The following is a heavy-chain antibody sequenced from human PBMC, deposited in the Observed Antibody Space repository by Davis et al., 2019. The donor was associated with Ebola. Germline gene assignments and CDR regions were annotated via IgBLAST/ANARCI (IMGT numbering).Heavy chain of an antibody. CDR1: GGSFSGYY. CDR2: IYYSGST. Sequence: SETLSLTCAVYGGSFSGYYWSWIRQPPGKGLEWIGYIYYSGSTYYNPSLKSRVTISVDTSKNQFSLKLSSVTAADTAVYYCAREGWGIAAARTGTYYYGMDVWGQGTTVTVSS. D-gene: IGHD6-13*01. CDR3: AREGWGIAAARTGTYYYGMDV. V-gene: IGHV4-34*01. J-gene: IGHJ6*02.